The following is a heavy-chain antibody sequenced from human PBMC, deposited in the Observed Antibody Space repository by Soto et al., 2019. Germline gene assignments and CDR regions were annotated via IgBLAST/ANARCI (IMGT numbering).Heavy chain of an antibody. CDR3: ARGDQELDY. D-gene: IGHD1-26*01. V-gene: IGHV4-59*01. J-gene: IGHJ4*02. CDR1: GDSINTYT. Sequence: PSETLSLTCTVSGDSINTYTWTWIRQPPGKGLEWIGYIFSSGSTNCNPSLQSRLTMSVDTSKNLFSLKLNSVTAADTAVYYRARGDQELDYWGQGTLVTVSS. CDR2: IFSSGST.